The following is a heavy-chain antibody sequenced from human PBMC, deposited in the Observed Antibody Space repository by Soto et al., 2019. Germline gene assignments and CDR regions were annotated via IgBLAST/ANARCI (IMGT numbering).Heavy chain of an antibody. Sequence: ASVKVSCKASGYTFTGYYMRWVRQAPGQGLEWMGWINPNSGGTNYAQKFQGWVTMTRDTSISTAYMELSRLRSDDTAVYYCARDKGEQWPILGSYWGQGTLVTVSS. D-gene: IGHD6-19*01. CDR3: ARDKGEQWPILGSY. J-gene: IGHJ4*02. V-gene: IGHV1-2*04. CDR1: GYTFTGYY. CDR2: INPNSGGT.